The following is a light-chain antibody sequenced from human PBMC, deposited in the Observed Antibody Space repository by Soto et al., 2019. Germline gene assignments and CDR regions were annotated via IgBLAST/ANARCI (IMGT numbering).Light chain of an antibody. Sequence: DIVLTQSPGTLSLSPGERATLSCRASQSVTSNYLAWYQQKPGQAPRLLIYGASTRATGLPSRFSGSGSGTDFTLTIRRLEPEDFAVYYCQQYGTSTTFGQGTKVDIK. CDR2: GAS. V-gene: IGKV3-20*01. CDR1: QSVTSNY. CDR3: QQYGTSTT. J-gene: IGKJ1*01.